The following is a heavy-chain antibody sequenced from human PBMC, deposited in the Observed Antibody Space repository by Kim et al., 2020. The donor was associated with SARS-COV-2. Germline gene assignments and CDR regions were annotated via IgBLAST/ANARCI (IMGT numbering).Heavy chain of an antibody. V-gene: IGHV4-31*03. J-gene: IGHJ5*02. CDR3: AREALSSGWFDP. Sequence: SETLSLTCTVSGGSISSGGYYWSWIRQHPGKGLEWIGYIYYSGRTYYNPSLKSRVTISVDTSKNQFFLKLSSVTAADTAVYYCAREALSSGWFDPWGQGTLVTVSS. D-gene: IGHD2-15*01. CDR1: GGSISSGGYY. CDR2: IYYSGRT.